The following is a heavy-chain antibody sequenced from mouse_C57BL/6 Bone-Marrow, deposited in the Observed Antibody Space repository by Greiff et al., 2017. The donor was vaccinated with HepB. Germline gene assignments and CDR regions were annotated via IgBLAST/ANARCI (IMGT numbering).Heavy chain of an antibody. CDR3: AREDYGSSPYAMDY. J-gene: IGHJ4*01. V-gene: IGHV1-82*01. CDR1: GYAFSSSW. CDR2: IYPGDGDT. Sequence: VQLQQSGPELVKPGASVKISCKASGYAFSSSWMNWVKQRPGNGLEWIGRIYPGDGDTNYNGKFKGKATLTADKSSSTAYMQLSSLTSEDSAVYFCAREDYGSSPYAMDYWGQGTSVTVSS. D-gene: IGHD1-1*01.